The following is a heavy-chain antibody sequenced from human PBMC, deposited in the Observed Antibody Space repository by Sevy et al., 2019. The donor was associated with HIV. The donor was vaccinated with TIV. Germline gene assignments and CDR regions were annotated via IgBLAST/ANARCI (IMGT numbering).Heavy chain of an antibody. Sequence: GGSLRLSCAASGFTFSDYYMSWIRQAPGKGLEWVSYISSSGSTIYYADSVKGRFTVSRDNAKNSMYLQMNSLRAEDTALYYCARDLHRGLSGSTSGYWGQGTLVTVSS. V-gene: IGHV3-11*01. CDR3: ARDLHRGLSGSTSGY. CDR1: GFTFSDYY. CDR2: ISSSGSTI. D-gene: IGHD3-3*01. J-gene: IGHJ4*02.